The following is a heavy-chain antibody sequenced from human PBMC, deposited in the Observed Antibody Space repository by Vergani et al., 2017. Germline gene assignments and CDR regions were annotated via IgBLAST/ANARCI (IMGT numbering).Heavy chain of an antibody. CDR2: INHSGST. J-gene: IGHJ5*01. Sequence: QVQLQQWGAGLLKPSETLSLTCAVYGGSFSGYYWSWIRQPPGKGLEWIGEINHSGSTNYNPSLKSRVTISVDTSKNQFSLKLSSVTAADTAVYYCARTNRAITMVRGVPNWFDSWGQGTLVTVSS. CDR3: ARTNRAITMVRGVPNWFDS. V-gene: IGHV4-34*01. CDR1: GGSFSGYY. D-gene: IGHD3-10*01.